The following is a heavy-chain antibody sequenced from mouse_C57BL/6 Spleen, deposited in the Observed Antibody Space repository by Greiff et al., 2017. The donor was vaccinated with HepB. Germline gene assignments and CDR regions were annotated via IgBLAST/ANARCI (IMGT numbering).Heavy chain of an antibody. Sequence: EVQLQQSGAELVRPGASVKLSCTASGFNIKDDYMHWVKQRPEQGLEWIGWIDPENGDTEYASKFQGKATITADTSSNTAYLQLSSLTSEDTAVYYCTTITTVVAPYGYFDVWGTGTTVTVSS. CDR2: IDPENGDT. J-gene: IGHJ1*03. CDR3: TTITTVVAPYGYFDV. V-gene: IGHV14-4*01. D-gene: IGHD1-1*01. CDR1: GFNIKDDY.